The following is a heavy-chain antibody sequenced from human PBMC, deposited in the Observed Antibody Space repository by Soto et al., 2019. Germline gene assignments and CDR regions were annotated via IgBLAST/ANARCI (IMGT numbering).Heavy chain of an antibody. V-gene: IGHV1-18*01. CDR1: GYTFIKYG. CDR2: ISPYNGDT. Sequence: ASVKVSCKASGYTFIKYGVSWMRQAPGQGLEWLGWISPYNGDTYYAQRLQGRVTVTKDTSTSTAYMELRSLRSDDTAVYYCARDPRGYCSGGSCYWFDYWGQGTLVTVSS. D-gene: IGHD2-15*01. J-gene: IGHJ4*02. CDR3: ARDPRGYCSGGSCYWFDY.